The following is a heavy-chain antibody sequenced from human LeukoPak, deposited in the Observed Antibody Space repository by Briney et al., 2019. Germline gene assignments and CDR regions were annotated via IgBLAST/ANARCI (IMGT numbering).Heavy chain of an antibody. CDR2: IYTSGST. Sequence: SETLSLTCTVSGGSISSYCWSWVRQPAGKGLEWLGRIYTSGSTNYNPSLKSRVTMSVDTSKNQFSLKLSSVTAADTAVYYCARWGPNYDSSGYSFDYWGQGTLVTVSS. CDR3: ARWGPNYDSSGYSFDY. CDR1: GGSISSYC. D-gene: IGHD3-22*01. V-gene: IGHV4-4*07. J-gene: IGHJ4*02.